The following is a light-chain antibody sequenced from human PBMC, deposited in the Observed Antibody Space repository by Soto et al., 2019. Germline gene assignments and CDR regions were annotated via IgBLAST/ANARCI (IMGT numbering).Light chain of an antibody. V-gene: IGKV4-1*01. CDR1: QRVLYSPNNKNY. CDR2: WAS. CDR3: QQYVSPPQN. J-gene: IGKJ1*01. Sequence: DIVMTQSPDSLAVSLGERATINCKSNQRVLYSPNNKNYLAWYQQKPGQPPKLLVYWASTRESGVPDRFSGSGSGTDFTLTISSLQAEDVAVYYCQQYVSPPQNFGQGTKVEIK.